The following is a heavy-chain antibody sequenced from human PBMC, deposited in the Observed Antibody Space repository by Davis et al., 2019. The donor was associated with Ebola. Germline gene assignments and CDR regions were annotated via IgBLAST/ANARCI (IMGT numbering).Heavy chain of an antibody. D-gene: IGHD5-18*01. Sequence: AASVKVSCKASGYTFTSYGISWVRQAPGQGLEWMGWISAYNGNTNYAQKLQGRVTMTTDTSTSTAYMELRSLRSDDTAVYYCARDSAISYGTTRAFGYWGQGTLVTVSS. V-gene: IGHV1-18*04. CDR3: ARDSAISYGTTRAFGY. CDR1: GYTFTSYG. J-gene: IGHJ4*02. CDR2: ISAYNGNT.